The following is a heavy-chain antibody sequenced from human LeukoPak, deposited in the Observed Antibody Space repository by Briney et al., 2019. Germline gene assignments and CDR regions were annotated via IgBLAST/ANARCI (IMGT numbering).Heavy chain of an antibody. D-gene: IGHD3-9*01. CDR1: GFTFDDYA. CDR2: ISWNSGSI. J-gene: IGHJ4*02. Sequence: GGSLRLSCAASGFTFDDYAMHWVRQAPGKGLEWVSGISWNSGSIGYADSVKGRFTISRDNAKNSLYLQMNSLRAEDTALYYCAKDQFPLSNYDILTGYSSGFDYWGQGTLVTVSS. V-gene: IGHV3-9*01. CDR3: AKDQFPLSNYDILTGYSSGFDY.